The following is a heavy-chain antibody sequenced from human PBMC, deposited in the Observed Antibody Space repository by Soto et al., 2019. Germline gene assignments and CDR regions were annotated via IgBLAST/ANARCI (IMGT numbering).Heavy chain of an antibody. Sequence: ASETLSLTCTVSGGPISSTSYYWGWLRQPPGKGLEWIGSIYYSGSTYYNPSLKSRITISVDTSKNQFSLKLSSVTAADTAVYYCARDLIAAAGMPVCAFDIWGQGTMVTVSS. CDR3: ARDLIAAAGMPVCAFDI. CDR1: GGPISSTSYY. D-gene: IGHD6-13*01. V-gene: IGHV4-39*02. J-gene: IGHJ3*02. CDR2: IYYSGST.